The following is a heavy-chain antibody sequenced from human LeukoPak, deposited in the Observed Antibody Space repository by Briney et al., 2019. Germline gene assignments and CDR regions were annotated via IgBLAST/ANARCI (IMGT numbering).Heavy chain of an antibody. CDR1: GFTLSNSA. CDR2: IDGGRDNT. J-gene: IGHJ3*01. D-gene: IGHD3-3*01. CDR3: AKDILGWTFDV. V-gene: IGHV3-23*01. Sequence: GGSLRLSCAASGFTLSNSAMAWVRQAPGKGLEWVSGIDGGRDNTHYADSVKGRFTISRDSSKNALYLQMNSLRVEDTAVYYCAKDILGWTFDVWGQGTLVTVS.